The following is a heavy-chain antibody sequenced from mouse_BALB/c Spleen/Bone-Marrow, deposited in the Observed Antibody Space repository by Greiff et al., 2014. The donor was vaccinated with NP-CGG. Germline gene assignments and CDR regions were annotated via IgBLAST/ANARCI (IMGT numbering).Heavy chain of an antibody. J-gene: IGHJ3*01. D-gene: IGHD2-1*01. CDR1: GFTFSSYT. Sequence: EVQRVESGGGLVKPGGSLKLSCAASGFTFSSYTMSWVRQTPEKRLEWVATISSGGLYTYYPDSVKGRFTISRDNAKNTLYLQMSSLKSEDTAMYYCTRDYGNYAWFAYWGQWTLVTVSA. CDR3: TRDYGNYAWFAY. V-gene: IGHV5-6-4*01. CDR2: ISSGGLYT.